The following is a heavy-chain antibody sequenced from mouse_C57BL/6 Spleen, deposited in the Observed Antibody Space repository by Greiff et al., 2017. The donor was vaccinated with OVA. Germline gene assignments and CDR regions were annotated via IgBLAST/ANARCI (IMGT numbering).Heavy chain of an antibody. CDR2: ISDGGSYT. V-gene: IGHV5-4*01. J-gene: IGHJ4*01. CDR3: ARDYYGSSIYYAMDY. Sequence: DVMLVESGGGLVKPGGSLKLSCAASGFTFSSYAMSWVRQTPEKRLEWVATISDGGSYTYYPDNVKGRFTISRDNAKNNLYLQMSHLKSEDTAMYYCARDYYGSSIYYAMDYWGQGTSVTVSS. CDR1: GFTFSSYA. D-gene: IGHD1-1*01.